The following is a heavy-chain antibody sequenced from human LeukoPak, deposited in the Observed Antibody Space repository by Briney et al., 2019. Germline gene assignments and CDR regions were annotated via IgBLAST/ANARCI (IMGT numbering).Heavy chain of an antibody. CDR3: ARAGYYDFWSGYYLLDY. V-gene: IGHV3-7*01. Sequence: GGSLRLSCAASGFTFSSYWMSWVRQAPGKGLEWVANIKQDGSEKYYVDSVKGRFTISRDNAKNSLYLQMNSLRAEDTAVYYCARAGYYDFWSGYYLLDYWGQGTLVTVSS. D-gene: IGHD3-3*01. CDR1: GFTFSSYW. J-gene: IGHJ4*02. CDR2: IKQDGSEK.